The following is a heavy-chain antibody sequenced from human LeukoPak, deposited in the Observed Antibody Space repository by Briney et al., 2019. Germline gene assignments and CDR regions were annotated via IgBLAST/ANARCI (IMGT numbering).Heavy chain of an antibody. V-gene: IGHV3-66*01. CDR1: GYTVSNKY. J-gene: IGHJ3*02. D-gene: IGHD1-26*01. Sequence: PSGSLLQSCAAPGYTVSNKYVSTVRWTRAKVLGMVSAIYSGGSTCYADSVKGRFNMSRDHSKDTLYLQMNGLRAEDTAVYYCARVATMGFAFDIWGQGTMATVSS. CDR2: IYSGGST. CDR3: ARVATMGFAFDI.